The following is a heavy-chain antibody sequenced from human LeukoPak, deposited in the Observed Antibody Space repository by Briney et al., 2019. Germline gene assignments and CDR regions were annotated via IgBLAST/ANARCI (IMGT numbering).Heavy chain of an antibody. D-gene: IGHD3-22*01. CDR1: RITLSNYG. J-gene: IGHJ4*02. CDR2: ISGSGGTT. Sequence: GGSLRLSCAVSRITLSNYGMSWDRQAPGKGLEWVAGISGSGGTTNYADSVKGRFTISRDNPKNTLFLHMNSLRAEDTAVYFCAKRGVVIRVILVGFHKEAYYFDSWGQGALVTVSS. CDR3: AKRGVVIRVILVGFHKEAYYFDS. V-gene: IGHV3-23*01.